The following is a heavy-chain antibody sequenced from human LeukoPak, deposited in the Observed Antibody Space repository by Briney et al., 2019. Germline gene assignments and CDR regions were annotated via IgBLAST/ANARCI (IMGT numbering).Heavy chain of an antibody. J-gene: IGHJ5*02. D-gene: IGHD6-13*01. Sequence: PAGGSLRLSCAASGFTFSSYAMSWVRQAPGKGLVWVSRISEDGRNTRYADSVKGRFTISRDNAKNTLYLQMNSLRAGDTARYYCVREDGSSWFRGNWFDPWGQGTLVTVSS. CDR3: VREDGSSWFRGNWFDP. CDR1: GFTFSSYA. CDR2: ISEDGRNT. V-gene: IGHV3-74*01.